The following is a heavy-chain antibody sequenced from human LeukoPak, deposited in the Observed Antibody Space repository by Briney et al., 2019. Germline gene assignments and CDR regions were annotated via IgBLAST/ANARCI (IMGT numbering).Heavy chain of an antibody. D-gene: IGHD1-26*01. V-gene: IGHV5-51*01. Sequence: GESLKISCEASGHSFTNHWIGWVRQMPGKGLEWMGIINLGDSDTKYSPSFQGQVTISLDKSISTAYLQWRSLKASDTAMYYCARRRYSGSPNWFNPWGQGTLVTVSS. CDR2: INLGDSDT. J-gene: IGHJ5*02. CDR1: GHSFTNHW. CDR3: ARRRYSGSPNWFNP.